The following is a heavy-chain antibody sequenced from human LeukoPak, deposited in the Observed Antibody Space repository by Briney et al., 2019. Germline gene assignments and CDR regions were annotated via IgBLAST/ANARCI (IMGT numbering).Heavy chain of an antibody. CDR2: IYSGDST. V-gene: IGHV3-53*04. CDR3: AGGSGSYYNQNYYYYYGMDV. D-gene: IGHD3-10*01. Sequence: PGGSLRLSCAASGFTVSSNYMSWVRQAPGKGLEWVSVIYSGDSTYYADSVKGRFTISRHNSKNTLYLQMNSLRAEDTAVYYCAGGSGSYYNQNYYYYYGMDVWGQGTTVTVSS. J-gene: IGHJ6*02. CDR1: GFTVSSNY.